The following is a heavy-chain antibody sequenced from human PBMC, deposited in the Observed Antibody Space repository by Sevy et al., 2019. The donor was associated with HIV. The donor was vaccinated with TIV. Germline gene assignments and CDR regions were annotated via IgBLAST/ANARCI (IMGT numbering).Heavy chain of an antibody. CDR3: ARLDSSSWYWFDP. CDR2: IYPGDSDT. J-gene: IGHJ5*02. V-gene: IGHV5-51*01. CDR1: GYSFTSYW. Sequence: GESLKISCKGSGYSFTSYWIGWVRQMPGKGLEWMGIIYPGDSDTRYSPSFQGQVTISAAKSISTAYLQGSSLKASDTAMYYCARLDSSSWYWFDPWGQGTLVTVSS. D-gene: IGHD6-13*01.